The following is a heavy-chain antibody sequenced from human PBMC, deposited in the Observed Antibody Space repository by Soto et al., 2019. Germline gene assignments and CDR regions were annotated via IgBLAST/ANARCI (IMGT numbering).Heavy chain of an antibody. V-gene: IGHV3-23*01. J-gene: IGHJ4*01. Sequence: HPGGSLRLSCSASGFTFSSYAISWVRQAPGKGLEWVSAISGSGGSTYYADSVKGRVTISRDTSKNTLYLQMNSLRAEDTAVYYCAKASDTYYYDSSGYYPPEVDFDYWGQGTLVTVSS. CDR3: AKASDTYYYDSSGYYPPEVDFDY. D-gene: IGHD3-22*01. CDR1: GFTFSSYA. CDR2: ISGSGGST.